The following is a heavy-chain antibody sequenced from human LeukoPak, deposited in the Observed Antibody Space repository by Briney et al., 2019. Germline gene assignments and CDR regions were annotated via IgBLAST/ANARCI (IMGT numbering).Heavy chain of an antibody. CDR3: ARKLGHCSSASCYGVNWFDP. CDR2: IIPNYGTS. D-gene: IGHD2-2*03. Sequence: SVKVSCKASVGTFSSYAINWVRQAPGQGLEWMGGIIPNYGTSNYAQKIQGRVTSPADEDTRTAYMELSRLRSEDTAVYYCARKLGHCSSASCYGVNWFDPWGQGTLVTVS. J-gene: IGHJ5*02. V-gene: IGHV1-69*13. CDR1: VGTFSSYA.